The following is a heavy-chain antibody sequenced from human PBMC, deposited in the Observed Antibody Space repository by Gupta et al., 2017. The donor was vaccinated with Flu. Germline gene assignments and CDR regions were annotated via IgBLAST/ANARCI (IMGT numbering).Heavy chain of an antibody. V-gene: IGHV3-23*01. Sequence: EVQLLESGGGLVQPGGSLRLSCAASGFTFSSYAMSWVRQAPGKGLEWVSAISGSGGSTYYADSVKGRFTISRDNSKNTLYPQMNSLRAEDTAVYYCAKDNWVTVATIYTDDYWGQGTLVTVSS. D-gene: IGHD5-12*01. CDR3: AKDNWVTVATIYTDDY. CDR1: GFTFSSYA. J-gene: IGHJ4*02. CDR2: ISGSGGST.